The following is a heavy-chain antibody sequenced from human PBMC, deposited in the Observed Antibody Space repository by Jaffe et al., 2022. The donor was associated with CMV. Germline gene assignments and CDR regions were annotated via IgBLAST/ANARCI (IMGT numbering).Heavy chain of an antibody. V-gene: IGHV1-2*02. J-gene: IGHJ6*02. CDR2: INPNSGGT. Sequence: QVQLVQSGAEVKKPGASVKVSCKASGYTFTGYYMHWVRQAPGQGLEWMGWINPNSGGTNYAQKFQGRVTMTRDTSISTAYMELSRLRSDDTAVYYCASPYIGGSYFYGMDVWGQGTTVTVSS. CDR3: ASPYIGGSYFYGMDV. D-gene: IGHD1-26*01. CDR1: GYTFTGYY.